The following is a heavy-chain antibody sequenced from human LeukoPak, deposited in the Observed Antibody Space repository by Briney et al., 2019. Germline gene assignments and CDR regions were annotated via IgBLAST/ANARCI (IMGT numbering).Heavy chain of an antibody. V-gene: IGHV1-2*04. D-gene: IGHD6-6*01. CDR1: GYTFTSYD. J-gene: IGHJ4*02. Sequence: ASVKVSCKASGYTFTSYDINWMRQATGQGLEWMGWINPNSGGTNYAQKFQGWVTMTRDTSISTAYMELSRLRSDDTAVYYCARDLSRPARLAVGYWGQGTLVTVSS. CDR2: INPNSGGT. CDR3: ARDLSRPARLAVGY.